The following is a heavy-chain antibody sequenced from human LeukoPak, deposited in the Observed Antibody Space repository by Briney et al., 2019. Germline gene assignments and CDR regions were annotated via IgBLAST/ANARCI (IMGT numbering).Heavy chain of an antibody. J-gene: IGHJ6*02. CDR1: GYIFISHW. D-gene: IGHD2-21*02. CDR2: IYPGDSDT. Sequence: GESLKISCKGSGYIFISHWIVWVRQMPGKGLEWMGIIYPGDSDTRYSPSFQGQVTISADKSISTAYLQWSSLKASDTAMYYCARLAYCGGDCYPYYYYYGMDVWGQGTTVTVSS. CDR3: ARLAYCGGDCYPYYYYYGMDV. V-gene: IGHV5-51*01.